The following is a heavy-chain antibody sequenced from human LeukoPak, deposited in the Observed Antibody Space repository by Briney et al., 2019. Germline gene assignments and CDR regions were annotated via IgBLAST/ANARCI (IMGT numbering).Heavy chain of an antibody. CDR3: ARASSSWRGNWFDP. V-gene: IGHV1-2*02. D-gene: IGHD6-13*01. J-gene: IGHJ5*02. CDR1: RYTFTGYD. Sequence: ASVKVSCKASRYTFTGYDMYWVRQAPGQGLEWMGWTNPNSGGTNYAQKFQGRVTLTRDTSISTVYMELSRLRFDDTAVYYCARASSSWRGNWFDPWGQGTLVTVSS. CDR2: TNPNSGGT.